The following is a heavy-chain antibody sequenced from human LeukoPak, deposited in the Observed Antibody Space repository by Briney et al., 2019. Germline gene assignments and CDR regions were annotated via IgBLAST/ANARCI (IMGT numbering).Heavy chain of an antibody. CDR2: IKYDGSEK. D-gene: IGHD6-13*01. J-gene: IGHJ4*02. Sequence: PGGSLRLSCAASGFTLSSYWMSWVRQAPGKGLEWVANIKYDGSEKYYVDSVKGRFTISRDTAKNSLYPQMNSLRAEDTAVYYCARDIAAAGLFFDYWGQGTLVTVSS. CDR3: ARDIAAAGLFFDY. V-gene: IGHV3-7*01. CDR1: GFTLSSYW.